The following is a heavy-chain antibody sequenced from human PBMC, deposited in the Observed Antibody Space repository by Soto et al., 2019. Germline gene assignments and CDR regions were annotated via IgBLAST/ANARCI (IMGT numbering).Heavy chain of an antibody. V-gene: IGHV3-64D*06. CDR1: GVTFIRGA. CDR3: VKAHIPVAIDTIHLDS. D-gene: IGHD5-18*01. CDR2: ISINVGST. Sequence: VVSLILSCASSGVTFIRGAIHWFRQAPVNGLEYVSAISINVGSTYYSDSVKGRFTISRDNSRNTLYLQMSSLRAEDTAVYYCVKAHIPVAIDTIHLDSWGQGTLVTVSS. J-gene: IGHJ5*01.